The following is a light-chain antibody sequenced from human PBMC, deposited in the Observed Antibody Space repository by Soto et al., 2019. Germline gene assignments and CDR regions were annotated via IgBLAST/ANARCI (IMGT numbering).Light chain of an antibody. CDR1: SSDVGGYNY. V-gene: IGLV2-8*01. CDR2: EVS. J-gene: IGLJ2*01. Sequence: QSALTQPPSASGSPGQSVTISCTGTSSDVGGYNYVSWYQQHPGKAPKLMISEVSKRPSGVPDRFSGSKSGNTASLTVSGIQAADEADSYCSSFAGNNNLVFGGGTKLTVL. CDR3: SSFAGNNNLV.